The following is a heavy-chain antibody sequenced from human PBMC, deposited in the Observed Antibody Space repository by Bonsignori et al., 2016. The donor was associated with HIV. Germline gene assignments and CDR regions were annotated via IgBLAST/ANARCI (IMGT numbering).Heavy chain of an antibody. J-gene: IGHJ3*02. V-gene: IGHV3-48*02. D-gene: IGHD6-6*01. Sequence: VRQMPGKGLEWVSYISSSSSTIYYADSVKGRFTISRDNAKNSLYLQMNSLRDEDTAVYYCARDRGYSSSTDAFDIWGQGTMVTVSS. CDR2: ISSSSSTI. CDR3: ARDRGYSSSTDAFDI.